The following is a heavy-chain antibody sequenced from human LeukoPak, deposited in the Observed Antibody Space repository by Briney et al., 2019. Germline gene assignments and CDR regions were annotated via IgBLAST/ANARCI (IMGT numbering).Heavy chain of an antibody. CDR2: ISYDGSNK. J-gene: IGHJ3*02. Sequence: PGESLRLSCAASGFTFSSYGMHWVRQAPGKGLEWVAVISYDGSNKYYADSVKGRFTISRDNSKNTLYLQMNSLRAEDTAVYYCARETWSRGGDAFDIWGRGTMVTVSS. CDR3: ARETWSRGGDAFDI. V-gene: IGHV3-30*03. D-gene: IGHD3-10*01. CDR1: GFTFSSYG.